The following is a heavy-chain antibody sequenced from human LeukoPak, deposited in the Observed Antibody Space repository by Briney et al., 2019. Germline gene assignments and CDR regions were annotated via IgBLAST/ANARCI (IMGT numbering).Heavy chain of an antibody. J-gene: IGHJ5*02. CDR3: AKDGSIGDFWSGLNWFDP. CDR1: GFTFDDYA. V-gene: IGHV3-43*02. D-gene: IGHD3-3*01. CDR2: ISGDGGST. Sequence: GGSLRLSCAASGFTFDDYAMHWVRQAPGKVLEWVSLISGDGGSTYYADSVKGRFTISRDNSKNSLYLQMNSLRTEDTALYYCAKDGSIGDFWSGLNWFDPWGQGTLVTVSS.